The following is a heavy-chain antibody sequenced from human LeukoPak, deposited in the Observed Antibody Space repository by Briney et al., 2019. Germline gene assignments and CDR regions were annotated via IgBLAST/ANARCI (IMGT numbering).Heavy chain of an antibody. CDR3: ARGYGDNNHYYHSGY. CDR1: GYTFTSYD. J-gene: IGHJ4*02. V-gene: IGHV1-8*01. CDR2: MNPNSGNT. D-gene: IGHD3-22*01. Sequence: DSVKVSCKASGYTFTSYDINWVRQATGQGLEWMGWMNPNSGNTGYAQKFQGRVTMTRNTSISTAYMELSSLRSEDTAVYYCARGYGDNNHYYHSGYWGQGTLVTVSS.